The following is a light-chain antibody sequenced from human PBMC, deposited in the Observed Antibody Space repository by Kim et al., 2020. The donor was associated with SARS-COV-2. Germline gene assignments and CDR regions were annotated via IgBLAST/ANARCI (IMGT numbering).Light chain of an antibody. Sequence: SSELTQPPSVSVAPGKTARITCGGNNIGSKSVHWYQQKPGQAPVLVIYYDSDRPSGIPERFSGSNSGNPATLTISRVEAGDEADYYCQVWDSGVVFGGGT. CDR2: YDS. CDR1: NIGSKS. CDR3: QVWDSGVV. J-gene: IGLJ2*01. V-gene: IGLV3-21*04.